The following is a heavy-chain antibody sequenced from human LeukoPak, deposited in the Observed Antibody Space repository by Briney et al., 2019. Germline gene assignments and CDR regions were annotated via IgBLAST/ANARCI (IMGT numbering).Heavy chain of an antibody. V-gene: IGHV4-59*12. D-gene: IGHD2-15*01. CDR3: AREVLGYCSGGSCYSYYYYYYMDV. CDR2: IYYSGST. J-gene: IGHJ6*03. Sequence: PSETLSLTCTVSGGSISSYYWSWIRQPPGKGLEWIGYIYYSGSTNYNPSLKSRVTISVDTSKNQFSLKLSSVTAADTAVYYCAREVLGYCSGGSCYSYYYYYYMDVWGKGTTVTISS. CDR1: GGSISSYY.